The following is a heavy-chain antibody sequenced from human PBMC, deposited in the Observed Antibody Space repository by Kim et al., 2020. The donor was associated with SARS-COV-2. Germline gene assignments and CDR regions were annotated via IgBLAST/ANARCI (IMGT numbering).Heavy chain of an antibody. CDR1: GGSISSSNW. J-gene: IGHJ3*02. Sequence: SETLSLTCAVSGGSISSSNWWSWVRQPPGKGLEWIGEIYHSGSTNYNPSLKSRVTISVDKSKNQFSLKLSSVTAADTAVYYCARLGQIRVVLAYCGGDCSDAFDIWGQGTMVTVSS. CDR2: IYHSGST. V-gene: IGHV4-4*02. CDR3: ARLGQIRVVLAYCGGDCSDAFDI. D-gene: IGHD2-21*02.